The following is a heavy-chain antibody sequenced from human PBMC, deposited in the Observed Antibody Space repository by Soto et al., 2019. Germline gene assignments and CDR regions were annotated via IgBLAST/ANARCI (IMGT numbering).Heavy chain of an antibody. D-gene: IGHD5-18*01. CDR1: GFTFDDYA. CDR2: ISWNSGSI. Sequence: GGSLRLSCAASGFTFDDYAMHWVRQAPGKGLEWVSVISWNSGSIGYADSVKGRFTISRDNAKSSLYLQMNSLRAEHTALYYCAKDVDTDMRGEYDYLGQGAMVTVYS. J-gene: IGHJ4*02. CDR3: AKDVDTDMRGEYDY. V-gene: IGHV3-9*01.